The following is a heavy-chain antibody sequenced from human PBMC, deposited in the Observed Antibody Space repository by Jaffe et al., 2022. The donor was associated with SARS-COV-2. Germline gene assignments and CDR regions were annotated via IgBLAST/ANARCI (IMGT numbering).Heavy chain of an antibody. Sequence: QVQLQESGPGLVKPSETLSLTCTVSGGSISSYYWSWIRQPPGKGLEWIGYIYYSGSTNYNPSLKSRVTISVDTSKNQFSLKLSSVTAADTAVYYCARDRTMGTVTTGGMDVWGQGTTVTVSS. CDR2: IYYSGST. CDR1: GGSISSYY. J-gene: IGHJ6*02. D-gene: IGHD4-17*01. V-gene: IGHV4-59*01. CDR3: ARDRTMGTVTTGGMDV.